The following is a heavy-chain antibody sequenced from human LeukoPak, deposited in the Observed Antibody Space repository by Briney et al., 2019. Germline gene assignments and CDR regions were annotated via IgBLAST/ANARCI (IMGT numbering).Heavy chain of an antibody. V-gene: IGHV2-70*01. Sequence: QTLSLTCTFAGFSLSTSGMCVNWIRQPPGKALEWLALIDWDDDEYYSTSLKTRLTISKDTSKNQVVLTMTNMDPMYTGTYYCARIKNPGLTFGDYYFDYWGQGTLVTVSS. CDR3: ARIKNPGLTFGDYYFDY. CDR2: IDWDDDE. J-gene: IGHJ4*02. CDR1: GFSLSTSGMC. D-gene: IGHD3-16*01.